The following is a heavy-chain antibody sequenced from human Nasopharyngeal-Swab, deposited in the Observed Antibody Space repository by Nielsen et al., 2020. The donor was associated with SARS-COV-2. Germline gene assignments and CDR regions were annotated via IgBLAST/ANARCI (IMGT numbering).Heavy chain of an antibody. V-gene: IGHV1-69*10. CDR1: GGTFSYYV. Sequence: SVKVSCKASGGTFSYYVINWVRQAPGKGLEWVGGITPILGISNHAQKFQGRVTITADKSTSTAYMELSSLRSEDTALYYCALASSGRKNNWFDPWGQGTLVTVSS. CDR3: ALASSGRKNNWFDP. CDR2: ITPILGIS. D-gene: IGHD1-1*01. J-gene: IGHJ5*02.